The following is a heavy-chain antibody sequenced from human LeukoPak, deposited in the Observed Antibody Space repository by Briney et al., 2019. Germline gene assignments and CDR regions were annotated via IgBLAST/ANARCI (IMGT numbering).Heavy chain of an antibody. D-gene: IGHD6-19*01. CDR1: GFTFSSYS. J-gene: IGHJ3*02. Sequence: GGSLRLSCAASGFTFSSYSMNWVRQAPGKGLEWVSSISSSSSYIYYADSVKGRFTISRDNAKNSLYLQMNSLRAEDTAVYYCATPWSRWDDAFDIWGQGTTVTVSS. CDR2: ISSSSSYI. V-gene: IGHV3-21*01. CDR3: ATPWSRWDDAFDI.